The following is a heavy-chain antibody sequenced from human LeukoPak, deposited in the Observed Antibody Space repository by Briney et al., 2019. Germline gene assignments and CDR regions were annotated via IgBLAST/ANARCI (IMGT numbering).Heavy chain of an antibody. CDR2: VDPTDSYS. Sequence: KVSCTASGYTFTIYGISWVRQAPGQGLEWMGTVDPTDSYSTYSPSFQGHVTISADKSISTAYLQWSSLKASDTAMYSCARHAGRGDAFDIWGQGTMVTVSS. V-gene: IGHV5-10-1*01. CDR3: ARHAGRGDAFDI. J-gene: IGHJ3*02. CDR1: GYTFTIYG. D-gene: IGHD3-10*01.